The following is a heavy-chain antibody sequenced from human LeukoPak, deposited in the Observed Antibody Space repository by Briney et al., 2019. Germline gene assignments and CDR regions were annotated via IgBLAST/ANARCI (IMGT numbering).Heavy chain of an antibody. CDR1: GFTFSSYG. J-gene: IGHJ4*02. V-gene: IGHV3-30*03. CDR3: ASSRGYSYGPFDY. D-gene: IGHD5-18*01. CDR2: ISYDGSNK. Sequence: GGSLSLSRAAPGFTFSSYGMHWVRQAPGKGLEWVAVISYDGSNKYYADSVKGRFTISRDNSKDTLYLQMNSLRAEDTAVYYCASSRGYSYGPFDYWGQGTLVTVSS.